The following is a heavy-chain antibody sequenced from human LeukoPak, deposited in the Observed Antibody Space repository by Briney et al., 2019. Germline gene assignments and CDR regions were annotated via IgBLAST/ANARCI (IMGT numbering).Heavy chain of an antibody. V-gene: IGHV3-21*01. CDR2: ISSSSYI. Sequence: GGSLTLTCAASGFTFLSYSRNWVRQAPGKGLEWVSSISSSSYIYYADSVKGRFTISRDNAKNSLYLQMSSLRAEDTAVYYCARDLVGFGELHYWGEGTLVSVSS. D-gene: IGHD3-10*01. J-gene: IGHJ4*02. CDR1: GFTFLSYS. CDR3: ARDLVGFGELHY.